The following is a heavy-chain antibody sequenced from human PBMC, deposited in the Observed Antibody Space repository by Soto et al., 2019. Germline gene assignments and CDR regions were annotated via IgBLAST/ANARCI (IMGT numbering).Heavy chain of an antibody. CDR3: TRDWDY. CDR1: GFIFRNYW. V-gene: IGHV3-7*01. J-gene: IGHJ4*02. Sequence: GGSLRLSCAVSGFIFRNYWMAWARQAPGKGLQWVAVIKQDGRETHYVDSVRGRFTISRDNAKNTLYLQMNSLRADDTAVYYCTRDWDYWGQGILVTVSS. CDR2: IKQDGRET.